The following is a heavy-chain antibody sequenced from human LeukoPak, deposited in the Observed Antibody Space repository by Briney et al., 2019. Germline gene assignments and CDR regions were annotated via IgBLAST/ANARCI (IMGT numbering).Heavy chain of an antibody. J-gene: IGHJ4*02. D-gene: IGHD3-16*02. CDR2: ISAYSGNT. CDR3: ERDKYVWRTYRDVDY. V-gene: IGHV1-18*01. Sequence: ASVKVSCKASGYTFSSYGITWVRQAPGQGLEWMGWISAYSGNTNYAQKMQGRVTMTTDTYTSTAYMELRRLRADDTAVYYCERDKYVWRTYRDVDYWGQGTPVTVSS. CDR1: GYTFSSYG.